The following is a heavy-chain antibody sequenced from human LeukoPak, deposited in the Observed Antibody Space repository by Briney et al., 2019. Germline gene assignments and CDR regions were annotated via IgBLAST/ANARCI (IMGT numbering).Heavy chain of an antibody. J-gene: IGHJ4*02. CDR3: AKAKWIQLWFIDY. D-gene: IGHD5-18*01. CDR1: GFTFSSYA. Sequence: PGGSLRLSCAASGFTFSSYAMSWVRQAPGKGLEWVSAISGSGSSTYYADSVKGRFTISRDNSKNTLYLQMNSLRAEDTAVYYCAKAKWIQLWFIDYWGQGTLVTVSS. V-gene: IGHV3-23*01. CDR2: ISGSGSST.